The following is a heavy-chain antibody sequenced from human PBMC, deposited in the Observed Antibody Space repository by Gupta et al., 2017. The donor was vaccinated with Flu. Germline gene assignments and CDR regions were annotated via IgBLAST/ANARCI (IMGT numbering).Heavy chain of an antibody. CDR2: ISSSSTTI. V-gene: IGHV3-11*01. D-gene: IGHD5-18*01. Sequence: MSWIRQAPGKGLEWISYISSSSTTIYYADSVKGRFTISRDNAKNSLYLQMNSLRAEDTAVYYCAREVDTAKPPYPDYWGQGTLVIVSS. CDR3: AREVDTAKPPYPDY. J-gene: IGHJ4*02.